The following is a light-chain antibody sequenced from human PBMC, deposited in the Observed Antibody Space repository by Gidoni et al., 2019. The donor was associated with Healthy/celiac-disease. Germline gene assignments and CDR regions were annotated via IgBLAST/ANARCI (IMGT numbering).Light chain of an antibody. CDR3: QAWDSSTALYV. J-gene: IGLJ1*01. Sequence: SSALTPPPSVSVSPGQTASITCSGDKLGDKYACWSQQKPGQSPVLVIYKDSKRPSGIPERFSGSNSGNTATLTISGTQAMDEADYYCQAWDSSTALYVFGTGTKVTVL. V-gene: IGLV3-1*01. CDR1: KLGDKY. CDR2: KDS.